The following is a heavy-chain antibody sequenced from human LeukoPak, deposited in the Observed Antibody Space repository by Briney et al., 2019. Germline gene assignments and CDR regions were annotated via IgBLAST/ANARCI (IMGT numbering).Heavy chain of an antibody. CDR3: ARDQRYYDSSGYYSNDAFDI. Sequence: ASVKVSCEACEYIFTGYYMHWVRQAPGQGGEWMGWINPNSGGTNYAQKFQGRVTMTRDTSISTAYMELSRLRSDDTAVYYCARDQRYYDSSGYYSNDAFDIWGQGTMVTVSS. D-gene: IGHD3-22*01. J-gene: IGHJ3*02. V-gene: IGHV1-2*02. CDR1: EYIFTGYY. CDR2: INPNSGGT.